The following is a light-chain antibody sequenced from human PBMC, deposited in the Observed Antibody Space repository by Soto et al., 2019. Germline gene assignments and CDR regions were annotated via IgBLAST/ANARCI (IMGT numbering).Light chain of an antibody. CDR3: QQRTNSPPWT. J-gene: IGKJ1*01. Sequence: EIEMTQSPATLSLAPGERVTLSCRASESVSTYLAWYQQRPGQVPRLLIYGVSKRAPAIPPRFSGSGSGTDFTLSVSGLETEDFATYYCQQRTNSPPWTFGQGTKVDIK. CDR2: GVS. CDR1: ESVSTY. V-gene: IGKV3-11*01.